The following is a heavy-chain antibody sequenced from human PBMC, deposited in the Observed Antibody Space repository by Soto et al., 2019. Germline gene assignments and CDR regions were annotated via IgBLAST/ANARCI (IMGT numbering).Heavy chain of an antibody. D-gene: IGHD3-3*01. J-gene: IGHJ4*02. V-gene: IGHV4-59*01. CDR3: ARGNDFWSGYYYFDY. CDR2: IYYSGST. CDR1: GGSFSDYY. Sequence: SETLSLTCAVYGGSFSDYYWSWIRQPPGKGLEWIGYIYYSGSTNYNPSLKSRVTISVDTSKNQFSLKLSSVTAADTAVYYCARGNDFWSGYYYFDYWGQGTLVTVSS.